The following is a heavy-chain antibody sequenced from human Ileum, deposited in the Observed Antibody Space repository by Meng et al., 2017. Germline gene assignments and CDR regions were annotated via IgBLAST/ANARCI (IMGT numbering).Heavy chain of an antibody. D-gene: IGHD3-10*01. Sequence: SVKVSCKASGGTFSNYPLSWVRQGPGQGLEWMGGIIPIYGLTHYAQRFRARLTITADDSTGTAYMELNSLTSADTAIYYCGRPHAPGNTHYAMDVWGPGTAVTVSS. J-gene: IGHJ6*02. CDR1: GGTFSNYP. CDR2: IIPIYGLT. CDR3: GRPHAPGNTHYAMDV. V-gene: IGHV1-69*13.